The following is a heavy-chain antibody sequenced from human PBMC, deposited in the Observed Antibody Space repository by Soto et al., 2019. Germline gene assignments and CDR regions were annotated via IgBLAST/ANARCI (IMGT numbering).Heavy chain of an antibody. CDR3: SRGICSGDTSFFGGPH. V-gene: IGHV3-74*01. J-gene: IGHJ4*02. CDR2: INSGGSRT. CDR1: GFTFSDHW. Sequence: EVQLAESGGVLVQPGGSLRLSCVASGFTFSDHWMHWVRQAPGKGLVWVSRINSGGSRTNYADSVKGRFTISRDNAKTTLSLELNRLSVEDTAGYYWSRGICSGDTSFFGGPHWGRGTLVTVSS. D-gene: IGHD2-21*02.